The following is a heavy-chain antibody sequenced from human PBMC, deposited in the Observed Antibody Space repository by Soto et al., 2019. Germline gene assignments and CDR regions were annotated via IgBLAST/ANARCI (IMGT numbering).Heavy chain of an antibody. Sequence: SETLSLTCTVSGDPISSFYWSWVRQPPGKGLEWIGYIYYSGSTSYNPSLESRVTISVDTSENQFSLKLSSVTAADTAVYYCARLRRMTAITVSYYFDYWGQGTLVTVPQ. CDR1: GDPISSFY. D-gene: IGHD4-4*01. V-gene: IGHV4-59*01. CDR3: ARLRRMTAITVSYYFDY. CDR2: IYYSGST. J-gene: IGHJ4*02.